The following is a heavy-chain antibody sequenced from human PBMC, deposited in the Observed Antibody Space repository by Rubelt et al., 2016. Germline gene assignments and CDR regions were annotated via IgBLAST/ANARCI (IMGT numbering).Heavy chain of an antibody. CDR2: INHSGST. Sequence: QVQLQQWGAGLLKPSETLSLTCAVYGGSFSGYYWSWIRQPPGKGLEWIGEINHSGSTNYNPSLKSRVPISVDTSKNQFSLKLSSVTAADTAVYYCARYSSGYYTHFDYWGQGTLVTVSS. CDR3: ARYSSGYYTHFDY. J-gene: IGHJ4*02. V-gene: IGHV4-34*01. D-gene: IGHD3-22*01. CDR1: GGSFSGYY.